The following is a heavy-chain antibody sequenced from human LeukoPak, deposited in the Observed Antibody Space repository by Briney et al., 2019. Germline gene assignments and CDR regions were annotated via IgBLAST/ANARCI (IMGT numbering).Heavy chain of an antibody. CDR3: ARDGLGFDTSGFSR. Sequence: SETLSLTCTVSGGSVSSSSYYWGWIRQAPGKGLEWIATIHHSGSTYYNPSLQSRVTISLDTSRNQFSLKLRSLTAADTAVYFCARDGLGFDTSGFSRWGQGTLVTVSS. CDR1: GGSVSSSSYY. J-gene: IGHJ4*02. D-gene: IGHD3-3*01. V-gene: IGHV4-39*07. CDR2: IHHSGST.